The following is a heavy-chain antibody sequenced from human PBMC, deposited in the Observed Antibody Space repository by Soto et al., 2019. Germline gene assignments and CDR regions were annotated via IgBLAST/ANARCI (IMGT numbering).Heavy chain of an antibody. J-gene: IGHJ5*02. Sequence: EVQLVESGGGLVQPGGSLRLSCAASGFTFSSYSMNWVRQAPGKGLEWVSYISSSSSTIYYADSVKGRFTISRDNAKNSLYLQRDSLRAEDTAVCYCARHPERIAQIGWFGPWGQGTLVTVSS. CDR1: GFTFSSYS. V-gene: IGHV3-48*01. CDR3: ARHPERIAQIGWFGP. D-gene: IGHD6-13*01. CDR2: ISSSSSTI.